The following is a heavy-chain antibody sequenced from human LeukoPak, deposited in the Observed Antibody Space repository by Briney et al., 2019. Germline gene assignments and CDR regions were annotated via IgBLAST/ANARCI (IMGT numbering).Heavy chain of an antibody. CDR3: ARGGHEAPYYMDV. V-gene: IGHV4-4*07. J-gene: IGHJ6*03. CDR2: IYTSGRT. CDR1: GGSISYYY. Sequence: KPSETLSLTCTVSGGSISYYYWNWIRQPAGKGLEWIGRIYTSGRTYYNPSLKSRVSMSVDTSKNQFSLKLSSVTAADTAVYYCARGGHEAPYYMDVWGKGTTVTVSS.